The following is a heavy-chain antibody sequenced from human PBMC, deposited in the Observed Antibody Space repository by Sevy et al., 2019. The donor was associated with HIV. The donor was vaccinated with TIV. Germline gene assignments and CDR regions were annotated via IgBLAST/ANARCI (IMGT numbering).Heavy chain of an antibody. V-gene: IGHV3-21*01. J-gene: IGHJ4*02. Sequence: GGSLRLSCAASVFTFSSYSMNWVRQAPGKGLEWVSSISSSSSYIYYADSVKGRFTISRDNAKNSLYLQMNSLRAEDTAVYYCARGPLTYYYDSSGYYYAYYFDYWGQGTLVTVSS. CDR2: ISSSSSYI. CDR3: ARGPLTYYYDSSGYYYAYYFDY. D-gene: IGHD3-22*01. CDR1: VFTFSSYS.